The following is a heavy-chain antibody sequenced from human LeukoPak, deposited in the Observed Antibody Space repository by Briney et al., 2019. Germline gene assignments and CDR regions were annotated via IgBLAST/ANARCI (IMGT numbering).Heavy chain of an antibody. V-gene: IGHV1-18*01. CDR2: ISAYNGHT. Sequence: ASVKVSCKASGYTFTNYGISWVRQAPGQGLEWMGWISAYNGHTKYAQKVQGRVTMTRDTSTSTAYMELRSLTSDDTAVYYCARAAILRYGFDYWGQGTLVTVSS. CDR3: ARAAILRYGFDY. D-gene: IGHD3-3*01. J-gene: IGHJ4*02. CDR1: GYTFTNYG.